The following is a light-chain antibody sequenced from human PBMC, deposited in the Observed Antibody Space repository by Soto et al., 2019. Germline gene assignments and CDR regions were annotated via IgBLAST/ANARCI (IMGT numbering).Light chain of an antibody. CDR2: EVS. CDR1: SSDVGGYNY. CDR3: SSYTSSSTFL. J-gene: IGLJ2*01. V-gene: IGLV2-14*01. Sequence: QSALTQPASVSGSPGQSITISCTGTSSDVGGYNYVSWYQQHPGKAPKLMIYEVSNRPSGVSNRFSGSKSGNTASLTISGLQAEDVADYYCSSYTSSSTFLFGGGTKLTVL.